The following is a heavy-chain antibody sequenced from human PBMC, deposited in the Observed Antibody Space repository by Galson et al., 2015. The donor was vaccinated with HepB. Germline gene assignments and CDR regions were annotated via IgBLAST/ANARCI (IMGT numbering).Heavy chain of an antibody. CDR3: ARDHSRYCSSTSCYAFDY. CDR2: TYYRSTWYN. J-gene: IGHJ4*02. CDR1: GDSVSSNSAA. D-gene: IGHD2-2*01. V-gene: IGHV6-1*01. Sequence: CAISGDSVSSNSAAWNWMRQSPSRGLEWLGRTYYRSTWYNDYAVSVKSRITINPDTSKNQFSLQLNSVTPEDTAVYYCARDHSRYCSSTSCYAFDYWGQGTLVTVSS.